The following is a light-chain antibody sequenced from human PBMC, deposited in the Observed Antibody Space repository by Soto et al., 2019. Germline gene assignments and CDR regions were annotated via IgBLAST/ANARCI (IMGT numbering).Light chain of an antibody. CDR1: QDISKY. V-gene: IGKV1-33*01. CDR3: QQYKSLLS. Sequence: DIPMTQSPSSLSASVGDRVTITCQASQDISKYLNWYQQKPGKAPKLLIYDASNLETGVPSRFSGSGSGTDFTLTINSMQHEDIAKYYCQQYKSLLSFGPGTKVDIK. J-gene: IGKJ3*01. CDR2: DAS.